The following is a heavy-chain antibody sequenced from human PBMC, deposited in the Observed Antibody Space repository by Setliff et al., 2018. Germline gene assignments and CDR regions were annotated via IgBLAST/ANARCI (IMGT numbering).Heavy chain of an antibody. V-gene: IGHV4-4*07. CDR2: VFVSGST. Sequence: SETLSLTCTISGGSISTYYWSWIRRPAGKGLEWIGRVFVSGSTNYNPSLKSRVTMSVDTSKNQFSLKLTSVTAADTAMYYCARDTSSDWAAWFDPWSQGILVTVSS. CDR1: GGSISTYY. J-gene: IGHJ5*02. D-gene: IGHD6-19*01. CDR3: ARDTSSDWAAWFDP.